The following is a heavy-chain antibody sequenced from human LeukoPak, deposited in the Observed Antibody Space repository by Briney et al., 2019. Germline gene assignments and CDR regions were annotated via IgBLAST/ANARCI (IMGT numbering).Heavy chain of an antibody. CDR2: ISGSGGDR. Sequence: GGSLRLSCAASGFTFSSYAMSWVRQAPGKGLEWVSVISGSGGDRYYADSVKGRFIISRDNPKNTLYLQMYSLRADDAAVYYCAKIAGLYVFDYWGQGTLVTLSS. CDR1: GFTFSSYA. CDR3: AKIAGLYVFDY. D-gene: IGHD3-10*01. V-gene: IGHV3-23*01. J-gene: IGHJ4*02.